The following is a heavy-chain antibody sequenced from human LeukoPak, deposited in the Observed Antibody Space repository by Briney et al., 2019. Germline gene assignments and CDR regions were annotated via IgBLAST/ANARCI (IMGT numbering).Heavy chain of an antibody. D-gene: IGHD3-10*01. CDR1: GFTFSSNW. V-gene: IGHV3-74*01. CDR2: ISSDGSNT. CDR3: ASRNFGSSPFGY. Sequence: PGGSLRLSCVASGFTFSSNWLHWVRQAPGKGLVWVSRISSDGSNTNYADSVKGRFTISRDNAKNTLYLQMDSLTAEDTAVYYCASRNFGSSPFGYWGQGTLVTVSS. J-gene: IGHJ4*02.